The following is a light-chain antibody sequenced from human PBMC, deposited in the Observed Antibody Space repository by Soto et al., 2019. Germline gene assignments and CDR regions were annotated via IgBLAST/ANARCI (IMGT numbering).Light chain of an antibody. J-gene: IGKJ3*01. CDR2: ATS. CDR3: QHLNSYLFT. CDR1: QDITSY. V-gene: IGKV1-9*01. Sequence: DFQLTQSPSFLSASVGDRVTITCRASQDITSYLAWYQQKPGKAPKLLIYATSTLQSGVPSRFSGSGSGTEFTLTISSLQPEDFATYYCQHLNSYLFTFGPGTEVDVK.